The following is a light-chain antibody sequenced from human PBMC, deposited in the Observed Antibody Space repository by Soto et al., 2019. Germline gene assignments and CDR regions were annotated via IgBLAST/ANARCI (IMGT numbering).Light chain of an antibody. CDR1: QSIIRY. Sequence: DIQMTQSAYSLSASVVDIVIITFLAIQSIIRYLNWYQQKPGKVPKLMIYAASSLQSGVPSMFSGSGSGTDFTLTSISLQPEDFATNYIQESYRNPISFGQGRLREI. CDR3: QESYRNPIS. J-gene: IGKJ5*01. V-gene: IGKV1-39*01. CDR2: AAS.